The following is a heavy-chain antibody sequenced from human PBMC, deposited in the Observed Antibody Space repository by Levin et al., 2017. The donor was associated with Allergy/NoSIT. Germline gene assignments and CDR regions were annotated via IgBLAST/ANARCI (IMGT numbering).Heavy chain of an antibody. CDR1: GGSFSGYY. D-gene: IGHD3-16*02. CDR2: INHSGST. J-gene: IGHJ3*02. V-gene: IGHV4-34*01. Sequence: SETLSLTCAVYGGSFSGYYWSWIRQPPGKGLEWIGEINHSGSTNYNPSLKSRVTISVDMSKNQFSLKLSSVTAADTAVYYCARRRIMITFGGVIVYDAFDIWGQGTMVTVSS. CDR3: ARRRIMITFGGVIVYDAFDI.